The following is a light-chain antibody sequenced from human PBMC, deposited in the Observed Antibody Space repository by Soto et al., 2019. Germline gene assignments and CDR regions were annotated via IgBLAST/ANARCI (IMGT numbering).Light chain of an antibody. CDR2: GAS. J-gene: IGKJ1*01. CDR3: QQYGSSPPWT. V-gene: IGKV3-20*01. Sequence: EIVLTQSPGTLSLSQGERATLSCRASQSVSSNFLAWYQQKPGQAPRLLIYGASSRATGIPDRFSGSGSGTDFTLTISRLEPEDSAVYYCQQYGSSPPWTFGQGTKVEIK. CDR1: QSVSSNF.